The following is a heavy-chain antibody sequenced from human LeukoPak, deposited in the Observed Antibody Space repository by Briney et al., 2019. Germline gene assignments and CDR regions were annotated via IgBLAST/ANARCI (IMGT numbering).Heavy chain of an antibody. J-gene: IGHJ6*03. CDR1: GYTFTSYD. V-gene: IGHV1-8*01. Sequence: ASVKVSCKASGYTFTSYDINWVRQATGQGLEWVGWMNPNNIDTGYAQKFQGRVTMTRNTSISTAYMELSSLRSEDTAVYYCARASLDLDGYNYYYYYYMDVWGKGTTVTVSS. D-gene: IGHD5-24*01. CDR3: ARASLDLDGYNYYYYYYMDV. CDR2: MNPNNIDT.